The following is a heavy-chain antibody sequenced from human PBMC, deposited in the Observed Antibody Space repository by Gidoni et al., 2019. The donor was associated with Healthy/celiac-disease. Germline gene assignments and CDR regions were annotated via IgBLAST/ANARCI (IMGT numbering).Heavy chain of an antibody. V-gene: IGHV3-23*01. CDR3: AKAPGSMVRGVHFDY. CDR2: VSGSGGST. D-gene: IGHD3-10*01. CDR1: GSPFRSYA. J-gene: IGHJ4*02. Sequence: EVQLLESGGGLVPPGGSLRLSCAASGSPFRSYAMSWVRQAPGKGLGWVSAVSGSGGSTYYADSVKGRFTISRDNSKNTLYLQMNSLRAEDTAVYYCAKAPGSMVRGVHFDYWGQGTLVTVSS.